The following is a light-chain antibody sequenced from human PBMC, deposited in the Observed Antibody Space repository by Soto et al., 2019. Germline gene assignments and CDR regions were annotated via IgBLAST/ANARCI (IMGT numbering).Light chain of an antibody. J-gene: IGKJ3*01. Sequence: IVMTQSPATLSVCPGVRGTLSCRPKQSVSCYLAWYQQKPGQAPRLLIYDASDRATGIPARFSGSGSGTDFTLTISSLEPEDFAVYYCQQRSNWPAGSTFGPGTKVDI. V-gene: IGKV3-11*01. CDR2: DAS. CDR1: QSVSCY. CDR3: QQRSNWPAGST.